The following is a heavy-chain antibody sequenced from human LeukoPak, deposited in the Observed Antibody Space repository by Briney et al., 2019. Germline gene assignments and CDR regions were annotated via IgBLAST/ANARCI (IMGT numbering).Heavy chain of an antibody. V-gene: IGHV4-4*02. Sequence: SETLSLTCAVSGGSISSSNWWSWVRQPPGKGLEWIGEIYHSGSTNYNPSLKSRVTISVDKSKNQFSLKLSSVTAADTAVYYCASVYYYDSSYSGWFDPWGQGTLVTVSS. J-gene: IGHJ5*02. CDR1: GGSISSSNW. CDR2: IYHSGST. D-gene: IGHD3-22*01. CDR3: ASVYYYDSSYSGWFDP.